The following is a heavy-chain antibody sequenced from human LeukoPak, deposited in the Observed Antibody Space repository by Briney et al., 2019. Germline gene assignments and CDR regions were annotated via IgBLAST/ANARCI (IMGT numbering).Heavy chain of an antibody. CDR2: IYHSGST. D-gene: IGHD2-2*01. V-gene: IGHV4-38-2*02. Sequence: MPSETLSLTCTVPGYSISSGYYWGWIRQPPGKGLEWIGSIYHSGSTYYNPSLKSRVTISVDTSKNQFSLKLSSVTAADTAVYYCARIPDAFDIWGQGTMVTVSS. CDR1: GYSISSGYY. CDR3: ARIPDAFDI. J-gene: IGHJ3*02.